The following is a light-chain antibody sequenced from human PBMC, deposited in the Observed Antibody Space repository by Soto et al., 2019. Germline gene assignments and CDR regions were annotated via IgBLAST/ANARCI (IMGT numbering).Light chain of an antibody. CDR2: GNS. CDR1: SSNIGAGYD. Sequence: QSVLTQPPSVSGAPGQRVTISCTGSSSNIGAGYDVHWYQQLPGTAPKLLIYGNSNRPSGVPDRFSGSKSGTSASLAITGLQAEDEADYYCQSYDSSLSVLYVFGTGPKVTVL. J-gene: IGLJ1*01. V-gene: IGLV1-40*01. CDR3: QSYDSSLSVLYV.